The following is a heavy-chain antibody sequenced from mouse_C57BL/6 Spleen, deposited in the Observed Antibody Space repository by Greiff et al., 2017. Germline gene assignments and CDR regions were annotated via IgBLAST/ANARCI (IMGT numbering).Heavy chain of an antibody. CDR2: IDPEDGDT. V-gene: IGHV14-1*01. Sequence: VQLQQSGAELVRPGASVKLSCTASGFNIKDYYMHWVKQRPEQGLEWIGRIDPEDGDTEYAPKFQGKATMTADTSSNTAYLQLSSLTSEDTAVYYCTAGRVGSFFDYWGQGTTLTVSS. CDR3: TAGRVGSFFDY. D-gene: IGHD1-1*01. J-gene: IGHJ2*01. CDR1: GFNIKDYY.